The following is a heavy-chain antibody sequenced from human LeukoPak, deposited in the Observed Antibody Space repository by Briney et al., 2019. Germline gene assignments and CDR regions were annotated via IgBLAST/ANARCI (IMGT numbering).Heavy chain of an antibody. D-gene: IGHD6-13*01. V-gene: IGHV1-2*02. Sequence: ASVKVSCKASGYTFTGYYMHWVRQAPGQWLEWMGWINPNSGGTNYAQKFQGRVTMTRDTSISTAYMELSRLRSDDTAVYYCARGGPGIAAAGEYYYYYMDVWGKGTTVTASS. CDR2: INPNSGGT. CDR3: ARGGPGIAAAGEYYYYYMDV. J-gene: IGHJ6*03. CDR1: GYTFTGYY.